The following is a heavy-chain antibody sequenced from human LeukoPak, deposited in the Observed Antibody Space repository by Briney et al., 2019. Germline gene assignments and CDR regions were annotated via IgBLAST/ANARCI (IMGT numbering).Heavy chain of an antibody. Sequence: PGGSLRLSCAASGFTFSSYSMNWVRQAPGKGLEWVSSISGSSSYIYHADSVKGRLTISRDNAKNSLYLQMNSLRAEDTAVCFCAREGEYCSGGSCYRYFQYWGQGTLVTVSS. J-gene: IGHJ1*01. CDR1: GFTFSSYS. CDR3: AREGEYCSGGSCYRYFQY. CDR2: ISGSSSYI. V-gene: IGHV3-21*01. D-gene: IGHD2-15*01.